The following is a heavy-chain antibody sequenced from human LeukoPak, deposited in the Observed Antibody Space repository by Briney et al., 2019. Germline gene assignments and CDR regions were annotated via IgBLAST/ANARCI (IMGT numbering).Heavy chain of an antibody. D-gene: IGHD3-10*01. J-gene: IGHJ4*02. CDR3: AGGRGKRITMFRVFDY. V-gene: IGHV3-30*07. CDR2: TSKDGSYK. CDR1: GFIFSSHA. Sequence: GGSLRLSCAASGFIFSSHAMHWVRQAPGKGLEWVAGTSKDGSYKFYVDSVKGRFTISRDNAKNSVFLELNNLRAEDTAIYYCAGGRGKRITMFRVFDYWGQGVLVTVSS.